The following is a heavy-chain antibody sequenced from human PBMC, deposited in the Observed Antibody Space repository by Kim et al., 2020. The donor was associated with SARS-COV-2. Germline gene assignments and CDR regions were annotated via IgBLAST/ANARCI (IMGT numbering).Heavy chain of an antibody. Sequence: ASVKVSCKASGYTFNGYSMHWVRQAPGQGLEWMGGNNPNSGGTNYAQKFQGRVTMTRDTSISTAYMELSRLSYDDTAVYYCARGGDGCGGECLGDYWGQGTLATVSS. D-gene: IGHD2-21*01. CDR1: GYTFNGYS. CDR3: ARGGDGCGGECLGDY. J-gene: IGHJ4*02. V-gene: IGHV1-2*02. CDR2: NNPNSGGT.